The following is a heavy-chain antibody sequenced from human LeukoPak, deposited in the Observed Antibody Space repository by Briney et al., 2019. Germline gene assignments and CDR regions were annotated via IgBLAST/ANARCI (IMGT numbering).Heavy chain of an antibody. CDR2: IIPIFGTA. V-gene: IGHV1-69*05. J-gene: IGHJ4*02. D-gene: IGHD1-26*01. CDR3: ATRGSYSFDY. CDR1: GGTFSSYA. Sequence: RASVKVSCKASGGTFSSYAISWVRQAPGQGLEWMGGIIPIFGTANYAQKFQGRVTITTDESTSTAYMELSSLRSEDTAVYYCATRGSYSFDYWGQGTLVTVSS.